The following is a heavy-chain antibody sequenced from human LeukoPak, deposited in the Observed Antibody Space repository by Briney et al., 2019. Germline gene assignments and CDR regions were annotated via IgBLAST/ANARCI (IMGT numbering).Heavy chain of an antibody. D-gene: IGHD3-10*01. CDR1: GFTFSSYG. Sequence: QPGRSLRLSCAASGFTFSSYGMHWVREAPAKGLEWVAVISYDGSNKYYADSVKGRFTISRDNSKSTLYLQMNSLRAEDTAVYYCAKDLLARMVRGVSFDYGGQGTLVTVSS. J-gene: IGHJ4*02. CDR3: AKDLLARMVRGVSFDY. V-gene: IGHV3-30*18. CDR2: ISYDGSNK.